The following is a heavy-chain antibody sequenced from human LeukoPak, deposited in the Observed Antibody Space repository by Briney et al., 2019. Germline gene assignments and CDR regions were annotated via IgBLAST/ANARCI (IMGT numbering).Heavy chain of an antibody. CDR3: ARMRSYYTGFDY. CDR1: GHTFTSYD. Sequence: ASVKVSCKASGHTFTSYDINWVRQATGQGLEWTGWMNPNSGNTGYAQKFQGRVTMTRNTSISTAYMELSSLRSEDTAVYYCARMRSYYTGFDYWGQGTLVTVSS. J-gene: IGHJ4*02. CDR2: MNPNSGNT. D-gene: IGHD1-26*01. V-gene: IGHV1-8*01.